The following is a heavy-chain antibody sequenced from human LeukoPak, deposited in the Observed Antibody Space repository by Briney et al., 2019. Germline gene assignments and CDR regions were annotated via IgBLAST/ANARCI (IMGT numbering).Heavy chain of an antibody. V-gene: IGHV1-8*01. Sequence: ASVKVSCKASGYTFSNHDFDWVRQAPGQGLEWMGWMNPNSGATGYAQKFQGRVTMTRNPSINTAYMELSGLRVEDTAVYYCAKDPYTKHAFDIWGQGTMVTVSS. CDR1: GYTFSNHD. D-gene: IGHD3-16*02. J-gene: IGHJ3*02. CDR2: MNPNSGAT. CDR3: AKDPYTKHAFDI.